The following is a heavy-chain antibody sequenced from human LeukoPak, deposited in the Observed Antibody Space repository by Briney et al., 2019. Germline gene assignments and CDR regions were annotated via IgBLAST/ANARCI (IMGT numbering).Heavy chain of an antibody. CDR2: IYHSGSP. V-gene: IGHV4-38-2*01. CDR1: GYSISSASY. D-gene: IGHD3-3*01. CDR3: ARPISSQGYFGVVID. J-gene: IGHJ4*02. Sequence: PSETLSLTCAVSGYSISSASYWGWIRQPPGKGLEWIGNIYHSGSPYYNPSLKSRVTVSVDTSKNQFSLKLSSVTAADTAVYYCARPISSQGYFGVVIDWGQGTLVTVSS.